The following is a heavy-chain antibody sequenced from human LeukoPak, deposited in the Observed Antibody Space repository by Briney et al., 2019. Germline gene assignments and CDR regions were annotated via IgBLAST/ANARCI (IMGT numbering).Heavy chain of an antibody. V-gene: IGHV1-18*01. Sequence: VASVKVSCKASGYTFTSYGVSWVRQAPGQGLEWMGWISAYNDNTNYAQKLQGRVTMTTDTSTSTAYMELRSLRSDDTAVYYCARVVSGTGYFDYWGQGTLVTVSS. CDR3: ARVVSGTGYFDY. CDR1: GYTFTSYG. CDR2: ISAYNDNT. D-gene: IGHD1-1*01. J-gene: IGHJ4*02.